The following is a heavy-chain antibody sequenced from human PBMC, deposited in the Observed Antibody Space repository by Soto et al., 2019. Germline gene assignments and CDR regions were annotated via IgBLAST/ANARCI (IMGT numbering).Heavy chain of an antibody. CDR1: GFTFSNYY. V-gene: IGHV3-11*01. J-gene: IGHJ4*02. Sequence: QVQLVESGGGLVKPGGSLRLSCAASGFTFSNYYMTWIRQPPGKGLEWVSYISGSGTTIHYADSVKGRFTVSRDNARNSLYLQMNSLRAEDTAFYYCANDPYYYASGYWGQGTLVTVSS. CDR2: ISGSGTTI. CDR3: ANDPYYYASGY. D-gene: IGHD3-10*01.